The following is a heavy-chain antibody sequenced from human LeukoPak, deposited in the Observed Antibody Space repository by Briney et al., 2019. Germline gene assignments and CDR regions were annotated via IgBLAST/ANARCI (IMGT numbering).Heavy chain of an antibody. V-gene: IGHV4-31*03. CDR3: ARSIAVVPAAKSYYYYGMDV. D-gene: IGHD2-2*01. CDR1: GGSISSGGYY. J-gene: IGHJ6*02. Sequence: SETLSLTCTVSGGSISSGGYYWSWIRQHPGRGLEWIGYIYYSGSTYYNPSLKSRVTISVDTSKNQFSLKLSSVTAADTAVYYCARSIAVVPAAKSYYYYGMDVWGQGTTVTVSS. CDR2: IYYSGST.